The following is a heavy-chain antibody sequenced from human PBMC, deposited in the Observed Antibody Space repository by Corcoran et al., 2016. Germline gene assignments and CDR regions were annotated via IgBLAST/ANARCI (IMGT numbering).Heavy chain of an antibody. CDR3: ARLLIAAAGQNWVDP. D-gene: IGHD6-13*01. CDR2: INHSGST. V-gene: IGHV4-34*01. J-gene: IGHJ5*02. CDR1: GGSFSGYY. Sequence: QVQLQQWGAGLLKPSETLSLTCAVYGGSFSGYYWSWIRQPPGKGLEWIGEINHSGSTNYNPSLKSRVTISVDTSKNQFSLKLSSVTAADTAVYYCARLLIAAAGQNWVDPWGQGTLVTVSS.